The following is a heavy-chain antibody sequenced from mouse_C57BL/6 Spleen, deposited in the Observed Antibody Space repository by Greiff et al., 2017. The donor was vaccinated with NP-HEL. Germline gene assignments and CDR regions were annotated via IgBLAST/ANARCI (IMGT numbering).Heavy chain of an antibody. Sequence: QVQLQQPGAELVKPGASVKLSCKASGYTFTSYWMHWVKQRPGQGLEWIGMIHPNSGSTNYNEKFKSKAKLTVDKSSSTAYMHLSSLTSEDSAVYYCARCLTTVVDRFAYWGQGTLVTVSA. D-gene: IGHD1-1*01. CDR3: ARCLTTVVDRFAY. CDR2: IHPNSGST. J-gene: IGHJ3*01. V-gene: IGHV1-64*01. CDR1: GYTFTSYW.